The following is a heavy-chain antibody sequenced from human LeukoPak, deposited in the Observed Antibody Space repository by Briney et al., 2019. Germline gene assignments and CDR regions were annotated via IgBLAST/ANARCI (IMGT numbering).Heavy chain of an antibody. D-gene: IGHD2-2*01. CDR1: GGSISSYY. V-gene: IGHV4-59*01. CDR3: ARHVGYCSSTSCYAFDY. Sequence: SETLSLTCTVSGGSISSYYWSWIRQPPGKGLEWIGYIYYSGSTNYNPSLKSRVTISVDTSKNQFSLKLSSVTAADTAVYYCARHVGYCSSTSCYAFDYWGQGTLVTVSS. CDR2: IYYSGST. J-gene: IGHJ4*02.